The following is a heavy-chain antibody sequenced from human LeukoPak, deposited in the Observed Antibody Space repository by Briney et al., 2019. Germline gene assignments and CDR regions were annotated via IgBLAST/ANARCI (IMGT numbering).Heavy chain of an antibody. CDR3: ARDFHLIDGT. Sequence: PGGSLRLSCAASGFTFSSYGTYWVRQAPGKGLEWVAVIWYDGSNKYYADSVKGRFTISRDNSKNTLYLQMNSLRAEDTAVYYCARDFHLIDGTWGQGTLVTVSS. J-gene: IGHJ5*02. CDR1: GFTFSSYG. CDR2: IWYDGSNK. D-gene: IGHD1-14*01. V-gene: IGHV3-33*01.